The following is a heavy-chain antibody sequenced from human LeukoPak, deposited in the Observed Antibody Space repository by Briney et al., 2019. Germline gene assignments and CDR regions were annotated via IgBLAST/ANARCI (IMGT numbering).Heavy chain of an antibody. Sequence: PSETLSLTCSVSGGSMTGYSWHWIRQPPGRGLEWIGYIAYNGDTNYNSSLKSRLTMSVDTSNDQVSLSLSSVTAADTAVYYCARFYNPYFDFWGQGTLVTVSS. J-gene: IGHJ4*02. CDR2: IAYNGDT. CDR3: ARFYNPYFDF. D-gene: IGHD1-1*01. V-gene: IGHV4-59*01. CDR1: GGSMTGYS.